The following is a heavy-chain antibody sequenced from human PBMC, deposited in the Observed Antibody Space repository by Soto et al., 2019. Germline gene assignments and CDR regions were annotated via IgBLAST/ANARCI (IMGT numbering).Heavy chain of an antibody. CDR2: ISYDGSNK. V-gene: IGHV3-30-3*01. CDR3: AREGQQVPDIVGTWARRGNYYFDY. Sequence: GGSLRLSCAASGFTFSSYAMHWVRQAPGKGLEWVAVISYDGSNKYYAGSVKGRFTISRDNSKNTLYLQMNSLRAEDTAVYYCAREGQQVPDIVGTWARRGNYYFDYWGQGTLVTVSS. J-gene: IGHJ4*02. CDR1: GFTFSSYA. D-gene: IGHD2-15*01.